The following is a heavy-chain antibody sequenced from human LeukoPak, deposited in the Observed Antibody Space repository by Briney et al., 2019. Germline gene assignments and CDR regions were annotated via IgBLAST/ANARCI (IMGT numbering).Heavy chain of an antibody. V-gene: IGHV1-18*04. CDR3: ARDRVTFRIAVAGSAWRFDY. CDR2: ISVYNGNT. J-gene: IGHJ4*02. CDR1: GYTFTGYY. D-gene: IGHD6-19*01. Sequence: ASVKVSCKTSGYTFTGYYMHWVRQAPGQGLEWMGWISVYNGNTNYAQKLQGRVTMTTDTSTSTAYMELRSLRSDDTAVYYCARDRVTFRIAVAGSAWRFDYWGQGTLVTVSS.